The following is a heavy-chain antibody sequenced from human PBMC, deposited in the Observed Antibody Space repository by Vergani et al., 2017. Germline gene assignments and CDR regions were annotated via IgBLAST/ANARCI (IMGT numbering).Heavy chain of an antibody. CDR1: GYSISSGYS. CDR2: IYHSGRT. V-gene: IGHV4-38-2*02. Sequence: QVQLQESGPGLVKPSETLSLTCTVSGYSISSGYSWGWIRQPPGKGLEWIGSIYHSGRTYYNPSLKSRVTISVDTSKNQFSRKLSSVTAADTAVYYCARGIAEADTSNPNDYWGQGTLVTVSS. CDR3: ARGIAEADTSNPNDY. J-gene: IGHJ4*02. D-gene: IGHD6-13*01.